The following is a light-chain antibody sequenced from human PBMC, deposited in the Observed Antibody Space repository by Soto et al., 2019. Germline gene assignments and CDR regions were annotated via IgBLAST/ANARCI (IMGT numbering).Light chain of an antibody. J-gene: IGLJ3*02. CDR2: EVS. CDR1: SSDVGGYNY. CDR3: SSYTTSSTHWV. V-gene: IGLV2-14*01. Sequence: QSALTQPASVSGSPGQSITISCTGTSSDVGGYNYVSWYQQHPGKAPKLIIYEVSNRPSGVSNRFSGSKSGNTASLTISGLQAEDEADYYCSSYTTSSTHWVFGGGTMLTVL.